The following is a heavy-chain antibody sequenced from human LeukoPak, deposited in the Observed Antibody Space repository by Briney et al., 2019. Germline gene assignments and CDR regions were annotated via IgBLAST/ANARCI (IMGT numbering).Heavy chain of an antibody. V-gene: IGHV3-66*04. CDR1: GFTVSSNY. CDR3: ARQTLVLRGYSGYDSLSSQGWFDP. D-gene: IGHD5-12*01. Sequence: PGGSLRLSCAASGFTVSSNYMSWARQAPGKGLEWVSVIYSGGSTYYADSVKGRFTISRDNSKNTLYLQMNSLRAEDTAVYYCARQTLVLRGYSGYDSLSSQGWFDPWGQGTLVTVSS. J-gene: IGHJ5*02. CDR2: IYSGGST.